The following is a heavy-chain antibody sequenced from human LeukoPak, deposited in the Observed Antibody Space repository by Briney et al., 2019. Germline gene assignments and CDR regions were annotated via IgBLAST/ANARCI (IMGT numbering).Heavy chain of an antibody. V-gene: IGHV4-4*07. J-gene: IGHJ4*02. D-gene: IGHD6-13*01. CDR2: IYTTGST. CDR1: GGSISSYY. Sequence: SETLSLTCSGSGGSISSYYWRWLRQPAGKGLEWIGRIYTTGSTNYNPSLKSRVTMSVDTSKNHFSLKLSSVTAADTAVYYCARGIAAAAKQGGFDFWGQGTLVTVSS. CDR3: ARGIAAAAKQGGFDF.